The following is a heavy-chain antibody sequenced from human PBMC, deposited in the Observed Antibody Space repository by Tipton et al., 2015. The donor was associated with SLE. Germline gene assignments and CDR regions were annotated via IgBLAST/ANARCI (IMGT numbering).Heavy chain of an antibody. CDR2: IHDGGSS. Sequence: PSLTCAVYGGSSSGYYWSWIRQSAGKGLEWIGDIHDGGSSYYNPSLKSRVTISVDTSKNQISLNLTSVTAADTAVYYCARRCGMGLYRWGQGTLVTVSS. J-gene: IGHJ4*02. D-gene: IGHD3-3*01. CDR1: GGSSSGYY. V-gene: IGHV4-34*01. CDR3: ARRCGMGLYR.